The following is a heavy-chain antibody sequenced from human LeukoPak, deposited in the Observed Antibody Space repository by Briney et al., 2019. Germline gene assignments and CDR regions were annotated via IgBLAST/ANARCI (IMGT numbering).Heavy chain of an antibody. V-gene: IGHV4-59*08. Sequence: WETLSLTCTVSGGSISGYYWSWIRQPPGKGLEWIGYSYYSGSTNYNPSLKSRVTISVDTSKNQSSLKLSSVTAADTAVYYCATSLAGGTYYYYMDVWGKGTTVTVSS. CDR1: GGSISGYY. CDR3: ATSLAGGTYYYYMDV. D-gene: IGHD4-23*01. J-gene: IGHJ6*03. CDR2: SYYSGST.